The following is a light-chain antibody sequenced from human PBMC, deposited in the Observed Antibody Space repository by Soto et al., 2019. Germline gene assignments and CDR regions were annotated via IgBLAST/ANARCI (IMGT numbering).Light chain of an antibody. V-gene: IGKV1-39*01. Sequence: DIQMTQSPSSLSASVGDRVTLTFLASQTISNFLNWYQQKPGNAPKLLIYDASNLHSGVPSRFSGSGSGTDFTLTISSLQPEDFATYSCQQSFSTPWTFGQGTKVDI. CDR3: QQSFSTPWT. J-gene: IGKJ1*01. CDR1: QTISNF. CDR2: DAS.